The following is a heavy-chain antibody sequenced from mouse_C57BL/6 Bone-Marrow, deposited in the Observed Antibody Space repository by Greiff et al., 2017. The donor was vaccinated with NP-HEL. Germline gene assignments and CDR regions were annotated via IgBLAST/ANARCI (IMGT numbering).Heavy chain of an antibody. CDR3: ARPRLAWFAY. CDR2: ISSGGSYT. CDR1: GFTFSSYG. V-gene: IGHV5-6*01. Sequence: EVQLVESGGDLVKPGGSLKLSCAASGFTFSSYGMSWVRQTPDKRLEWVATISSGGSYTYYPDSVKGRFTISRDNAKNTLYLQMSSLKSEDTDMYYCARPRLAWFAYWGQGTLVTVSA. J-gene: IGHJ3*01.